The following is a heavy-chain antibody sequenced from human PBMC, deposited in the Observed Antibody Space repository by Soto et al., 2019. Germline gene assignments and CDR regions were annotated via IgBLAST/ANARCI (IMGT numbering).Heavy chain of an antibody. J-gene: IGHJ6*02. V-gene: IGHV3-15*07. CDR1: GFSFSHAW. CDR3: TDGLAI. Sequence: EVQLVQSGGGLVKPGESLRLSCEASGFSFSHAWMNWVRQAPGKGLEWVGRIRSKTDGGTTGFTAPVEGRFTISRDDSKNTLYLQMDILKTEDTAVYYCTDGLAIWGQGTTVIVSS. CDR2: IRSKTDGGTT.